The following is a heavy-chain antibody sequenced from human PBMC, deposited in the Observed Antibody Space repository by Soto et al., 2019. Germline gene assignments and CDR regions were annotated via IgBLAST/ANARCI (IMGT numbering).Heavy chain of an antibody. CDR2: IIPIFGTA. V-gene: IGHV1-69*13. CDR3: APDCSGGSCYLPP. D-gene: IGHD2-15*01. J-gene: IGHJ5*02. CDR1: VGTFSSYA. Sequence: WXSVKVSCKASVGTFSSYAISWVRQAPGQGLEWMGGIIPIFGTANYAQKFQGRVTITADESTSTAYMELSSLRSEDTAVYYCAPDCSGGSCYLPPWGQGTLVTVSS.